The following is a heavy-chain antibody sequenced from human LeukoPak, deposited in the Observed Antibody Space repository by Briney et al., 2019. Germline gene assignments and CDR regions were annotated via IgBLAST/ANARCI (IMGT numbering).Heavy chain of an antibody. V-gene: IGHV4-59*01. D-gene: IGHD3-9*01. CDR3: ARDLFHYDILTRPTYYMDV. J-gene: IGHJ6*03. CDR2: IYYSGST. Sequence: SLETLSLTCTVSGGSISSYYWSWIRQPPGKGLEWIGYIYYSGSTNYNPSLKSRVTISVDTSKNQFSLKLSSVTAADTAVYYCARDLFHYDILTRPTYYMDVWGKGTTVTVSS. CDR1: GGSISSYY.